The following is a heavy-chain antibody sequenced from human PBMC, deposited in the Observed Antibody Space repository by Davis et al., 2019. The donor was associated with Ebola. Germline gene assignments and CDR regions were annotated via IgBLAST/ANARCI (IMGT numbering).Heavy chain of an antibody. V-gene: IGHV4-34*01. Sequence: SQTLSLTCAVYGGSFSGYYWSWIRQPPGKGLEWIGAINHSGSTNYNPSLKSRVTISVDKSKNQLSLKLSSVTDADTAVYYCARSRAIPYYYYGMDVWGQGTTVTVSS. J-gene: IGHJ6*02. D-gene: IGHD5-24*01. CDR3: ARSRAIPYYYYGMDV. CDR2: INHSGST. CDR1: GGSFSGYY.